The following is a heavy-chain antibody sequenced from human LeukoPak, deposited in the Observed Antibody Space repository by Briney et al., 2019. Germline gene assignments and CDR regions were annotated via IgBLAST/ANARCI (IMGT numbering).Heavy chain of an antibody. D-gene: IGHD2-21*02. J-gene: IGHJ4*02. CDR3: ARDDFRTYAGLNYFDY. CDR1: GYTFTHYA. CDR2: TNVANDYT. V-gene: IGHV1-3*01. Sequence: ASVKVSCKASGYTFTHYAVHWVRQAPGQRLEWMGWTNVANDYTESSQKFQDRFIITSDPSATTVYMELSSLRPEDTAVYYCARDDFRTYAGLNYFDYWGQGSLVTVSS.